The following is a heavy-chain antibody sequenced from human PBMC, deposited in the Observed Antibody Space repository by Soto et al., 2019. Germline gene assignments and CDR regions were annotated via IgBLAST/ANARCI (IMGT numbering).Heavy chain of an antibody. CDR1: GGTFSSFG. CDR2: IIPVFGRP. V-gene: IGHV1-69*01. CDR3: AREGSGYNF. D-gene: IGHD5-12*01. J-gene: IGHJ1*01. Sequence: QVQLVQSRAELTKPGSSVKVSCKASGGTFSSFGISWVRQAPGQGLEWMGGIIPVFGRPNYAQRFRGRLTITADESTSTSYMELIDLGSEDTAVYYCAREGSGYNFWGQGTQVTVSS.